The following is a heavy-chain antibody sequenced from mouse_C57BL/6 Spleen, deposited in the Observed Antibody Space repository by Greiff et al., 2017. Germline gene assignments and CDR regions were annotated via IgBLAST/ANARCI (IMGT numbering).Heavy chain of an antibody. CDR3: ARSTTVAPWFAY. J-gene: IGHJ3*01. CDR2: IDPSDSET. D-gene: IGHD1-1*01. CDR1: GYTFTSYW. V-gene: IGHV1-52*01. Sequence: QVQLKQPGAELVRPGSSVKLSCKASGYTFTSYWMHWVKQRPIQGLEWIGNIDPSDSETHYNQKFKDKATLTVDKSSSTAYMQLSSLTSEDSAVYYCARSTTVAPWFAYWGQGTLVTVSA.